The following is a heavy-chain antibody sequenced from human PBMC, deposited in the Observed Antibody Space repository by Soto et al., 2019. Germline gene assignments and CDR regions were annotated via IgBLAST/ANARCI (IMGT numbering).Heavy chain of an antibody. CDR3: AKVGGSYYYFDY. V-gene: IGHV3-30*18. D-gene: IGHD1-26*01. CDR2: ISYDGSKK. Sequence: GWSLRLSCAASGLTFSSYGMHWVRQAPGKGLEWVALISYDGSKKYYADSVKGRFTISRDNSKNTVYLQMDSLRPEDTAVYHCAKVGGSYYYFDYWGHGTLVTVSS. CDR1: GLTFSSYG. J-gene: IGHJ4*01.